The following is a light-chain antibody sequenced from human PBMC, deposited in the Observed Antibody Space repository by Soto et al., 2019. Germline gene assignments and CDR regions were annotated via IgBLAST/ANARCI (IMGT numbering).Light chain of an antibody. CDR2: GAS. V-gene: IGKV1-9*01. Sequence: IQLTQSPSSLSASVGDRVTITCRASQGISSFLAWYQQKPGKAPKLLIYGASTLQSGVPSRFSGGGSGTDFTLTIGSLQPEDFATYYCQQLNSFPIPFGPGTKVDIK. CDR1: QGISSF. J-gene: IGKJ3*01. CDR3: QQLNSFPIP.